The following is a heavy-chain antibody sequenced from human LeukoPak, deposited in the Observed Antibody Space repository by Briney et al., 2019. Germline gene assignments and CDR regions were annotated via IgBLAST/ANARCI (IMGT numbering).Heavy chain of an antibody. D-gene: IGHD3-10*01. J-gene: IGHJ5*02. V-gene: IGHV3-11*01. CDR3: ARTGGAGSPSDT. CDR2: ISSSGSIT. Sequence: GGSLRLSCAAPGFIFSDYYMTWIRQAPGKGLEWVSYISSSGSITYYADSVKGRFTISRDNAKNSLYLEMSSLRDDDTAVYFCARTGGAGSPSDTWGQGTLVTVSS. CDR1: GFIFSDYY.